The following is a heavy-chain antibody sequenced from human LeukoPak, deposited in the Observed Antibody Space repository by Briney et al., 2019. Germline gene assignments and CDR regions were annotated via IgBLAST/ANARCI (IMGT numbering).Heavy chain of an antibody. V-gene: IGHV1-69*01. Sequence: SVKVSCKASGGTFSSYAISWVRQAPGQGPEWMGGIIPIFGTANYAQKFQGRVTITADESTSTAYMELSSLRSEDTAVYYCARGSGRVSMMESAYYYGMDVWGQGTTVTVSS. J-gene: IGHJ6*02. CDR1: GGTFSSYA. D-gene: IGHD5/OR15-5a*01. CDR3: ARGSGRVSMMESAYYYGMDV. CDR2: IIPIFGTA.